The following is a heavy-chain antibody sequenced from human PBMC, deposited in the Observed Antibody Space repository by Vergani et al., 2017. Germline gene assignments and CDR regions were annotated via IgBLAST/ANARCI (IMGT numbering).Heavy chain of an antibody. CDR1: GFTFSNAW. CDR3: TTRAGIAAAGTGYYYYYGMDV. J-gene: IGHJ6*02. V-gene: IGHV3-15*01. D-gene: IGHD6-13*01. Sequence: EVQLVESGGGLVKPGGSLRLSCAASGFTFSNAWMSWVRQAPGKGLEWVGRIKSKTDGGTTDYAAPVKGRFTISRDDSKNTLYLQMNSLKTEDTAVYYCTTRAGIAAAGTGYYYYYGMDVWGQGTTVTVSS. CDR2: IKSKTDGGTT.